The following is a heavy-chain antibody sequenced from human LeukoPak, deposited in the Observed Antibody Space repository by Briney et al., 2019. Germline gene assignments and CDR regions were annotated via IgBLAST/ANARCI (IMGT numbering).Heavy chain of an antibody. V-gene: IGHV3-48*01. CDR2: ISSSSSTI. CDR1: GFTFSSYS. CDR3: ARGPPYGPQHY. Sequence: GGSLRLSCAASGFTFSSYSMNWVRQAPGKGLEWVSYISSSSSTIYYADSVKGRFTISRDNAENSLYLQMNSLRAEDTAVYYCARGPPYGPQHYWGQGTLVTVSS. D-gene: IGHD4-17*01. J-gene: IGHJ4*02.